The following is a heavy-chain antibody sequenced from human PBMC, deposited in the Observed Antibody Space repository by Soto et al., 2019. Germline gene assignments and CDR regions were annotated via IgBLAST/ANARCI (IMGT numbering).Heavy chain of an antibody. J-gene: IGHJ4*02. Sequence: QVQLVESGGGLVKPGGSLRLSCAASGFTFSDYYMSWIRQAPGKGLEWVSYISSSGSTIYYADSVKGRFTISRDNAKNSLYLQMNSLRAEDTAVYYCARDSRTYYDFWCGYYTGFDYWGQGTLVTVSS. CDR2: ISSSGSTI. D-gene: IGHD3-3*01. CDR1: GFTFSDYY. V-gene: IGHV3-11*01. CDR3: ARDSRTYYDFWCGYYTGFDY.